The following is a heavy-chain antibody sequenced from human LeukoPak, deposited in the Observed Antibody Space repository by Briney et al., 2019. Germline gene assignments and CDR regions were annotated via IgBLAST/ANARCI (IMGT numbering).Heavy chain of an antibody. CDR3: AKFSSTRNLDH. CDR2: INQDGSEK. D-gene: IGHD6-6*01. V-gene: IGHV3-7*02. Sequence: GGSLRLSCAASGFTFTNYWMSWVRQAPGKGLEWVAHINQDGSEKYYVDSVKGRFTISRDNAENSLYLQMNSLRADGTAVYYCAKFSSTRNLDHWGQGTLVTVSS. J-gene: IGHJ4*02. CDR1: GFTFTNYW.